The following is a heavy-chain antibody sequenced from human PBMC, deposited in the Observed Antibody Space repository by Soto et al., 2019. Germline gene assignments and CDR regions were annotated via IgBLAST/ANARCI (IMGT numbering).Heavy chain of an antibody. CDR2: ISSSSSYI. CDR1: GFTFSSYS. CDR3: ARGRSSSGIFYFVD. J-gene: IGHJ4*02. Sequence: EVQLVESGGGLVKPGGSLRLSCAASGFTFSSYSMNWVRQAPGKGLEWVSSISSSSSYIYYADSVKGRFTISRDNAEKSLYLQRSSVRAWDTAGYYCARGRSSSGIFYFVDWGQGTLVTVSS. V-gene: IGHV3-21*01. D-gene: IGHD6-13*01.